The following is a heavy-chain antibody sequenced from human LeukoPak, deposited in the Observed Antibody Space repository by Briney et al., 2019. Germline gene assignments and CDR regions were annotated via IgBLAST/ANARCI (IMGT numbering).Heavy chain of an antibody. Sequence: GGSLRLSCAASGFTFSSYSMNWVRQAPGKGLEWVSYISSSSSTIYYADSVKSRFTISRDNAKNSLYLQMNSLRDEDTAVYYCARSPTSAAYYYYGMDVWGQGTTVTVSS. V-gene: IGHV3-48*02. CDR1: GFTFSSYS. D-gene: IGHD1-26*01. CDR2: ISSSSSTI. CDR3: ARSPTSAAYYYYGMDV. J-gene: IGHJ6*02.